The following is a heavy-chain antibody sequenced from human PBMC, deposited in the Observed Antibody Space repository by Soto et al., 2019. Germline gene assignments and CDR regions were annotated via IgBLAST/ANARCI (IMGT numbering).Heavy chain of an antibody. CDR3: ARDVLYSTSGERRFDP. Sequence: QVQLVQSGGEVKKPGASVRVSCKASGYTFNSYGISWVRQAPGQGLEWMGRINTYNGNTNYAQKIQGRVSMTTDTSTSTAYLELRSLGSDDTAVYYCARDVLYSTSGERRFDPWGQGTLVTVSS. CDR2: INTYNGNT. J-gene: IGHJ5*02. D-gene: IGHD6-6*01. V-gene: IGHV1-18*01. CDR1: GYTFNSYG.